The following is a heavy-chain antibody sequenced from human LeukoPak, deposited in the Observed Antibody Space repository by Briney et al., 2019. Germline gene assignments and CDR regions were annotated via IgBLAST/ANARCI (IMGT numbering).Heavy chain of an antibody. CDR2: IYYSGST. V-gene: IGHV4-59*01. Sequence: SETLSLTCTVSGGSISSYYWSWIRQPPGKGLEWIGYIYYSGSTNYNPSLKSRVTISADTSKNQFSLKLRSVTAADTAVYYCARDWCSSSSCFSDYYYGMDVWGRGTTVTVSS. CDR3: ARDWCSSSSCFSDYYYGMDV. CDR1: GGSISSYY. D-gene: IGHD2-2*01. J-gene: IGHJ6*02.